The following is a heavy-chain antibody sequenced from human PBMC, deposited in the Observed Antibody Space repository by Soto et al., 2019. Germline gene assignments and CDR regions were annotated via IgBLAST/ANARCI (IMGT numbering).Heavy chain of an antibody. Sequence: SETLSLTCAVYGGSFSGYYWSWIRQPPGKGLEWIGEIDHSGSTNYNPSLKSRVTISVDTSKNQFSLKLSSVTAADTAVYYCARALPKYYYDSSGYYRQYYFDYWGQGTLVTVSS. J-gene: IGHJ4*02. CDR1: GGSFSGYY. D-gene: IGHD3-22*01. CDR2: IDHSGST. V-gene: IGHV4-34*01. CDR3: ARALPKYYYDSSGYYRQYYFDY.